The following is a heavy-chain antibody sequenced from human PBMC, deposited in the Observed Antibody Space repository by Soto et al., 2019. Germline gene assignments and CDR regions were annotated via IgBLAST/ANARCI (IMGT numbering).Heavy chain of an antibody. Sequence: EVQLLESGGGLVQPGGSLRLSCAASGFTFSSYAMSWVRQAPGKGLEWVSAISGSGGSTYYADSVKGRFTISRDNSKNTLYLQMNSLRAEDTAVYYCAKDQCSSTSCYDIYYYDYYMDVWGKGTTVTVSS. CDR3: AKDQCSSTSCYDIYYYDYYMDV. CDR2: ISGSGGST. V-gene: IGHV3-23*01. D-gene: IGHD2-2*01. CDR1: GFTFSSYA. J-gene: IGHJ6*03.